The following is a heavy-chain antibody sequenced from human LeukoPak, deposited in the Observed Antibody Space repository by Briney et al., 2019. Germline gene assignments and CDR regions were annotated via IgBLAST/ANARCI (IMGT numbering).Heavy chain of an antibody. V-gene: IGHV3-53*01. D-gene: IGHD1-26*01. CDR1: GFTVSSNY. J-gene: IGHJ2*01. CDR2: IYSGGNT. CDR3: AKDRTVGASYWYFDL. Sequence: PGGSLRLSCAASGFTVSSNYLSWVRQAPGKGLECVSVIYSGGNTYYADSVKGRFTISRDSSKNTLFLHMNTLRAEDTAIYYCAKDRTVGASYWYFDLWGRGTLVTVSS.